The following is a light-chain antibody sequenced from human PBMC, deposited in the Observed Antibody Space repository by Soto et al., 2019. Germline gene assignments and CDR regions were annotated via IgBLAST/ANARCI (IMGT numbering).Light chain of an antibody. CDR3: QQNYNTPQT. V-gene: IGKV1-39*01. CDR1: QDIRSD. Sequence: LYQSPSSLSASVGDRVTITCRASQDIRSDLVWYQQKPGKAPELLIYTASSLQSGVPSRFSGSGSGTDFTLTISSLQPEDFATYYCQQNYNTPQTFGQGTKVDIK. J-gene: IGKJ2*01. CDR2: TAS.